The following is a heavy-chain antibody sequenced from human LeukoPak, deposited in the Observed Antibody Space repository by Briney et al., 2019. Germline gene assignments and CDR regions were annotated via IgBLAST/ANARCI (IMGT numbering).Heavy chain of an antibody. D-gene: IGHD7-27*01. CDR1: GDSVSSNSAA. Sequence: SQTLSLTCAISGDSVSSNSAAWNWIRQSPSRGLEWLGRTKYRSKWYNDYAVSVKSRITINADTSKNQFSLQLNSVTPEDTAVYYCARDRVVTGEGAFDIWGQGTMVIVSS. V-gene: IGHV6-1*01. J-gene: IGHJ3*02. CDR3: ARDRVVTGEGAFDI. CDR2: TKYRSKWYN.